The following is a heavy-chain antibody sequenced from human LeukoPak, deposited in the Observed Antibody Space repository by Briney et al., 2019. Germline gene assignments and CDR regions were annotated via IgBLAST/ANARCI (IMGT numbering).Heavy chain of an antibody. J-gene: IGHJ3*02. D-gene: IGHD6-13*01. CDR2: INPSGGST. Sequence: ASVKVSCKASGYTLTSYYMHWVRQAPGQGLEWMGIINPSGGSTSYAQKFQGRVTMTRDTSTSTVYMELSSLRSEDTAVYYCARARRTRSSWYGKDAFDIWGQGTMVTVSS. CDR3: ARARRTRSSWYGKDAFDI. CDR1: GYTLTSYY. V-gene: IGHV1-46*01.